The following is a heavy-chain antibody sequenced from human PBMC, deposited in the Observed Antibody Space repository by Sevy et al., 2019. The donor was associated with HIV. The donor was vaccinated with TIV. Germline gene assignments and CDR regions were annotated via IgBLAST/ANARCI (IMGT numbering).Heavy chain of an antibody. Sequence: ASVKVSCKASGYTFTSYAMNWVRQAPGQGPEWMGWINTNTGNPTYAQGFTGRFVFSLDTSVSTAYLQISSLKAEDTAVYYCARGASSGSYGGDGSYYGMDVWGQGTTVTVSS. V-gene: IGHV7-4-1*02. D-gene: IGHD6-19*01. CDR3: ARGASSGSYGGDGSYYGMDV. CDR1: GYTFTSYA. CDR2: INTNTGNP. J-gene: IGHJ6*02.